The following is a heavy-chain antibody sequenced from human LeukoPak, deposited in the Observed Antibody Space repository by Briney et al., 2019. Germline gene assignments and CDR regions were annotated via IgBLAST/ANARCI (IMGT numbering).Heavy chain of an antibody. CDR3: ARDRVHYGSGSYYNPFDY. CDR1: GYTFTSYG. CDR2: ISAYNGNT. J-gene: IGHJ4*02. D-gene: IGHD3-10*01. V-gene: IGHV1-18*01. Sequence: ASVKVSCKASGYTFTSYGISWVRQAPGQGLEWMGWISAYNGNTNYAQKLQGRVTMTTDTSTSTAYMELSSLRSEDTAVYYCARDRVHYGSGSYYNPFDYWGQGTLVTVSS.